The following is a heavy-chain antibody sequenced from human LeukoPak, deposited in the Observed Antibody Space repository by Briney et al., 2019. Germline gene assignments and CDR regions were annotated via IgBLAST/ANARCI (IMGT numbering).Heavy chain of an antibody. CDR2: IYHSGSA. CDR1: GYSISSGYY. Sequence: PSETLSLTCTVSGYSISSGYYWGWIRQSPEEGLEWIGNIYHSGSAFYNPSLKSRVTISVDTSENHFSLKLSSVTAADTAVYYCARAYSSSWYMNWFDPWGQGTLVTVS. J-gene: IGHJ5*02. CDR3: ARAYSSSWYMNWFDP. V-gene: IGHV4-38-2*02. D-gene: IGHD6-13*01.